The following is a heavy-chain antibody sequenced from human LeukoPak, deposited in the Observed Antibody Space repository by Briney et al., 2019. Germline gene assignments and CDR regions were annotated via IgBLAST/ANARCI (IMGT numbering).Heavy chain of an antibody. D-gene: IGHD3-22*01. CDR2: IWYDGSNK. Sequence: PGGSLRLSCGASGFTFRSYGMHGVREAPGKGVEGVAVIWYDGSNKYCADSVKGRFTISRDNSMNTLYLQMNSLRAEDTAVYYCARGEGYDSSGYPGWTKPAYYFDYWGQGTLVTVSS. CDR1: GFTFRSYG. V-gene: IGHV3-33*01. CDR3: ARGEGYDSSGYPGWTKPAYYFDY. J-gene: IGHJ4*02.